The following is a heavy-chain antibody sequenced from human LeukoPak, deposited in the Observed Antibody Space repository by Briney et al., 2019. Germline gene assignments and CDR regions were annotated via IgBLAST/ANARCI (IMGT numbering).Heavy chain of an antibody. V-gene: IGHV4-34*01. CDR3: ARSGQIDL. CDR2: INHSGST. J-gene: IGHJ5*02. Sequence: PSETLSLTCAVYGGSFSGYYWSWIRQPPGKGLEGIGEINHSGSTNYNPSLKSRVTISVDTSKNQFSLKLSPVTAADTAVYYCARSGQIDLWGQGTLVTVSS. CDR1: GGSFSGYY.